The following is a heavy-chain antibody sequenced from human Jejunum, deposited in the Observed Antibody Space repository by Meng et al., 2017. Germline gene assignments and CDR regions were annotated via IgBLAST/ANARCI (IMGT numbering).Heavy chain of an antibody. D-gene: IGHD6-13*01. J-gene: IGHJ6*02. V-gene: IGHV1-2*06. Sequence: ASVKVSCKASGYTFIASYMHWVRQAPGQGLEWMGRINPGSGVSNYAQKFQGRVTMTRDTSISTAYMELSRLTSDDTAVYYCARDAPGVGVVAGTSADYYGMDLWGQGTTVTVSS. CDR1: GYTFIASY. CDR2: INPGSGVS. CDR3: ARDAPGVGVVAGTSADYYGMDL.